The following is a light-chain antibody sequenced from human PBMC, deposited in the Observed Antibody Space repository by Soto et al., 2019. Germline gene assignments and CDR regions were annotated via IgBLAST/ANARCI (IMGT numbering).Light chain of an antibody. CDR1: QNIDTW. V-gene: IGKV1-5*03. J-gene: IGKJ1*01. CDR2: RAS. Sequence: DIQMTQSPSTLSASVGDRVTITCRASQNIDTWLAWYQQRPGKAPNLLIYRASSLEDGVPSRFSGSGSGTEFTLMIISLQPDDFATYYCQHYSDSSPWTFGQGTKVDFK. CDR3: QHYSDSSPWT.